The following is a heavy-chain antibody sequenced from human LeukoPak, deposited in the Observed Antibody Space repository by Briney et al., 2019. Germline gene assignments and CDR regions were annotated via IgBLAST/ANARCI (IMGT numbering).Heavy chain of an antibody. CDR2: INPNSGGT. J-gene: IGHJ4*02. Sequence: ASVKVSCKASGYTFTGYYMHWVRQAPGQGLEWMGWINPNSGGTNYAQKFQGRVTMTRDTSISTAYMELSRLRSDDTAMYYCARGTLYSGWSYYLDYWGQGTLVTVSS. D-gene: IGHD6-19*01. CDR3: ARGTLYSGWSYYLDY. V-gene: IGHV1-2*02. CDR1: GYTFTGYY.